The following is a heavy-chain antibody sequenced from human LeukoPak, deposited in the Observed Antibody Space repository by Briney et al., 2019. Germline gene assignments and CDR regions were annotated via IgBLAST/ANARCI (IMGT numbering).Heavy chain of an antibody. CDR1: GGTFSSYA. V-gene: IGHV1-69*01. CDR2: IIPIFGTA. J-gene: IGHJ4*02. Sequence: GSSVKVSCKASGGTFSSYAISWVRQAPGQGLEWMGGIIPIFGTANNAQKFQGGVTITADESTSTAYMELSSLRAEDTAVYYCATLYYYDSSGYYRNWGQGTLVTVSS. CDR3: ATLYYYDSSGYYRN. D-gene: IGHD3-22*01.